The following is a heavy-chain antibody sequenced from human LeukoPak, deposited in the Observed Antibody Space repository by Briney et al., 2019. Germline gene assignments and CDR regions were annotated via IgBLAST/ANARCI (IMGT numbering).Heavy chain of an antibody. D-gene: IGHD1-26*01. CDR2: IYTSGST. J-gene: IGHJ4*02. V-gene: IGHV4-4*08. Sequence: TSETLSLTCTVSGGSISSYYWSWIRQPPGKGLEWIGYIYTSGSTNYNPSLKSRVTMSVDTSKNQFSLKLSSVTAADTAVYYCASGRVGATHYYFDYWGQGTLVTVSS. CDR3: ASGRVGATHYYFDY. CDR1: GGSISSYY.